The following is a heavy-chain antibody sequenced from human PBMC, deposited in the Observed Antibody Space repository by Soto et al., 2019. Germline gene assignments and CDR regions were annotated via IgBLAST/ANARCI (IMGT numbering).Heavy chain of an antibody. V-gene: IGHV3-13*01. Sequence: HPGGSLRLSCAASGFTFSSYDMHWVRQATGKGLEWVSAIGTAGDTYYPGSVKGRFTISRENAKNSLYLQMNSLRAGDTAVYYCARDPVRIDDYNFDYWGQGTLVTVSS. J-gene: IGHJ4*02. CDR3: ARDPVRIDDYNFDY. CDR1: GFTFSSYD. D-gene: IGHD4-4*01. CDR2: IGTAGDT.